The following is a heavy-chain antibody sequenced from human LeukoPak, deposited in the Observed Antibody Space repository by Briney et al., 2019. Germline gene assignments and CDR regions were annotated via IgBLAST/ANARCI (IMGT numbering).Heavy chain of an antibody. CDR3: ARDPYSGNNGDYYYYYMDL. CDR1: GFTFSSYN. D-gene: IGHD1-26*01. CDR2: ITSSGSYM. V-gene: IGHV3-21*01. J-gene: IGHJ6*03. Sequence: GGSLRLSCAASGFTFSSYNMNWVRQAPGKGLEWVSSITSSGSYMYYADSVKGRFTISRDNAKNSLYLQMNSLRAEDTAVYYCARDPYSGNNGDYYYYYMDLWGKGATVTISS.